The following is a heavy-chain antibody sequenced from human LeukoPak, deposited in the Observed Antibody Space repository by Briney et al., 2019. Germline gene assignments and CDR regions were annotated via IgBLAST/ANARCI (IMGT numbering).Heavy chain of an antibody. V-gene: IGHV4-34*01. CDR1: GGSFSGYY. Sequence: SETLSLTCAVYGGSFSGYYWSWIRQPPGKGLEWIGEINHSGSTNYNPSLKSRVTISVDTSKNQFSLQLNSVTPEDTAVYYCARGSCSSTRPCLGFDYWGQGILVTVSS. D-gene: IGHD2-2*01. CDR2: INHSGST. CDR3: ARGSCSSTRPCLGFDY. J-gene: IGHJ4*02.